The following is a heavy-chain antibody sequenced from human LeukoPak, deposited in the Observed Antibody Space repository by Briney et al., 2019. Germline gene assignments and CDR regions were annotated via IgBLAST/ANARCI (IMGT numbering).Heavy chain of an antibody. CDR3: AKGGYYDSSGFDN. Sequence: ASVKVSCKASGYTFTGYYLHWVRQAPGQGLEWMGCINPNSGGTKYGQKFQGRVTMTRDTSISTAHMELTGLGSDDTAVYYCAKGGYYDSSGFDNWGQGTLVTVSS. CDR1: GYTFTGYY. J-gene: IGHJ4*02. D-gene: IGHD3-22*01. V-gene: IGHV1-2*02. CDR2: INPNSGGT.